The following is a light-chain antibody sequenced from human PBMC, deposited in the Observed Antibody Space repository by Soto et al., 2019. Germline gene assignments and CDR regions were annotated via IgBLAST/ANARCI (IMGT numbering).Light chain of an antibody. CDR1: SSNIGSNT. V-gene: IGLV1-44*01. J-gene: IGLJ2*01. CDR3: AAWDDSLNGRSV. CDR2: SNN. Sequence: QSVLTQPPSASGNPGQRVTISCSGSSSNIGSNTVNWYQQLPGTAPKLLIYSNNQRPSGVPDRFSGSKSGTSASLAISGLQSEDEADYYCAAWDDSLNGRSVFGGGTKLTVL.